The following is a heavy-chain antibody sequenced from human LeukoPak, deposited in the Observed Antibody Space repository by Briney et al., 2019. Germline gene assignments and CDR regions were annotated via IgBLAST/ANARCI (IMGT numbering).Heavy chain of an antibody. CDR1: GFTLSSYS. J-gene: IGHJ1*01. CDR3: ARVDSGSACAS. V-gene: IGHV3-64*01. CDR2: ISNDGGST. Sequence: GGSLRLSCAASGFTLSSYSMHWVRQAPGKGLEFVSAISNDGGSTYYANSVKGRFTISRDISKNTLYLQMGSLRAEDMAVYYCARVDSGSACASWGQGILVTVSS. D-gene: IGHD6-19*01.